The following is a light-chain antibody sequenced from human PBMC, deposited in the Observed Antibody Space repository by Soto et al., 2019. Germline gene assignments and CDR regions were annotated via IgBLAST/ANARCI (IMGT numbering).Light chain of an antibody. CDR3: QQSNNWPYT. CDR1: QSVSDN. Sequence: EIVMTQSPATLSVSPGERATLSCRASQSVSDNLAWYQKKPGQAPRLLIYGASTRAPGIPARFSGSGSGTEFTLTISSLQSEDFAVYYCQQSNNWPYTFGQGTKVDIK. J-gene: IGKJ2*01. CDR2: GAS. V-gene: IGKV3-15*01.